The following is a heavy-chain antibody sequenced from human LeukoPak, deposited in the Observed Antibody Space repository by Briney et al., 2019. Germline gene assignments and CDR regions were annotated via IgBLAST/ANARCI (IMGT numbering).Heavy chain of an antibody. J-gene: IGHJ5*02. CDR2: ISDTGGRT. Sequence: GGTLRLSCASSGFSFSDSAVSWVRHSPGEGLKWVSSISDTGGRTYYADSVKGRFTITRDNSRNTVNLQMNGLRADDTARYYCAKGGQDFDFWRFDLWGQGILVIVSS. V-gene: IGHV3-23*01. D-gene: IGHD3-3*01. CDR1: GFSFSDSA. CDR3: AKGGQDFDFWRFDL.